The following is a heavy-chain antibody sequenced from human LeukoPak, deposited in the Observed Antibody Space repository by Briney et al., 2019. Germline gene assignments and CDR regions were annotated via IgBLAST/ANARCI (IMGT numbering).Heavy chain of an antibody. CDR2: ISGSGGST. Sequence: SGGSLRLSCAASGFTFSSYAMSWVRQAPGKGLEWVSAISGSGGSTYYADPVKGRFTISRDNSKNTLYLQMNSLRAGDTAVYYCAKTNKDSGRDAFDIWGQGTMVTVSS. D-gene: IGHD1-26*01. CDR3: AKTNKDSGRDAFDI. CDR1: GFTFSSYA. V-gene: IGHV3-23*01. J-gene: IGHJ3*02.